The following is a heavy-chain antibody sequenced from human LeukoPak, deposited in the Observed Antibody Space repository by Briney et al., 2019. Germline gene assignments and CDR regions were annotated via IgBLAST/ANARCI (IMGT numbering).Heavy chain of an antibody. CDR1: GYTLTELS. CDR2: FDPEDGET. J-gene: IGHJ5*02. D-gene: IGHD3-3*01. Sequence: ASVKASCKVSGYTLTELSMHWVRQAPGKGLEWMGGFDPEDGETIYAQKFQGRVTMTEDTSTDTAYMELSSLRSEDTAVYYCATLGEGLRFLRQHWFDPWGQGTLVTVSS. CDR3: ATLGEGLRFLRQHWFDP. V-gene: IGHV1-24*01.